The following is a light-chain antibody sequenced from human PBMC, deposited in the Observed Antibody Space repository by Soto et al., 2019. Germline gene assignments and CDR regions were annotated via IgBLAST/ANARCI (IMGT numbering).Light chain of an antibody. Sequence: QPVLTQSPSASASLGASVKLAWTQSSGHSNYVIAWHQQQPEKGPRYLMKLNSDGSQSKGDGIPDRFSGSSSGAERYLTISSLQSEDEADYYCQTWDTGIRVFGGGTKLTVL. CDR3: QTWDTGIRV. CDR2: LNSDGSQ. J-gene: IGLJ2*01. V-gene: IGLV4-69*01. CDR1: SGHSNYV.